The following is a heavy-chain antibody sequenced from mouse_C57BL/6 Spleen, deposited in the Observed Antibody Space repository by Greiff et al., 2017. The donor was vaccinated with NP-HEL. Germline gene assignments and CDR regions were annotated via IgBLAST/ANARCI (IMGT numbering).Heavy chain of an antibody. D-gene: IGHD2-2*01. J-gene: IGHJ2*01. CDR1: GYTFTSYG. V-gene: IGHV1-81*01. Sequence: QVQLQQSGAELARPGASVKLSCKASGYTFTSYGISWVKQRTGQGLEWIGEIYPRSGNTYYNEKFKGKATLTADKSSSTAYMELRSLTSEDSAVYFCRLYYGYDEGYYFDYWGQGTTLTVSS. CDR2: IYPRSGNT. CDR3: RLYYGYDEGYYFDY.